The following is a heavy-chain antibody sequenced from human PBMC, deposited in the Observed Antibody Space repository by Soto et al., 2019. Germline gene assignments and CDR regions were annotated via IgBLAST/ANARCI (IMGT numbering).Heavy chain of an antibody. Sequence: GASVKVSCKASGYTFTDYYVHWVRQAPGQGLEWMGWINPNSGGTKSAQKFQGRVTMTRDTSISTAYMELSRLMSDDTAVYYCARRKGDYYDSSGYHYYFDYWGQGTLVTVS. CDR3: ARRKGDYYDSSGYHYYFDY. V-gene: IGHV1-2*02. J-gene: IGHJ4*02. CDR2: INPNSGGT. CDR1: GYTFTDYY. D-gene: IGHD3-22*01.